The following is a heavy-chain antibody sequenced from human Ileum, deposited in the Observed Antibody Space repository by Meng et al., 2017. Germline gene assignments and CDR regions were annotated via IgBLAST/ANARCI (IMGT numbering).Heavy chain of an antibody. D-gene: IGHD6-13*01. V-gene: IGHV1-69*06. CDR3: ARVAAAGRN. Sequence: GQLVEDGGEVRKPGSAVKVYCKASGGTFSSFAISWVRQAPGQGLEWMGGIIPIFGSADYAQKFQGRVTITADKSTSTAYMELSSLRSEDTAVYYCARVAAAGRNWGQGTLVTVSS. J-gene: IGHJ4*02. CDR1: GGTFSSFA. CDR2: IIPIFGSA.